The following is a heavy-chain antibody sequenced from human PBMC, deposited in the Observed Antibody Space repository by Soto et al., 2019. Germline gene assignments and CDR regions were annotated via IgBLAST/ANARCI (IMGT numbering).Heavy chain of an antibody. CDR2: IYHSGST. V-gene: IGHV4-30-4*01. D-gene: IGHD6-6*01. CDR3: ARERPDGARLDP. Sequence: QVQLQESGPGLVKPSQTLSLTCTVSGGSISSGDYYWSCIRQPPGKGLEWIGYIYHSGSTYYNPSLQSRVTISVNTSKNQFSLKLSSVTAADTAVYYCARERPDGARLDPWGQGTLVTVSS. J-gene: IGHJ5*02. CDR1: GGSISSGDYY.